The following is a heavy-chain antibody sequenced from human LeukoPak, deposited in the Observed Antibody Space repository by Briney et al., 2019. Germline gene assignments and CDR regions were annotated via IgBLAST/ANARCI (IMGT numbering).Heavy chain of an antibody. CDR3: TKRRNALSGSFYNWIFDY. D-gene: IGHD3-10*01. J-gene: IGHJ4*02. CDR1: GFIFTTYE. V-gene: IGHV3-23*01. CDR2: ITGPGVGT. Sequence: GGSLRLSCAASGFIFTTYEMSWVRQVPGKGLEWVSAITGPGVGTDYSDSVKGRFTISRDNSKATVYLQMNNLKAEDTAIYYCTKRRNALSGSFYNWIFDYWGQGTLVTVSS.